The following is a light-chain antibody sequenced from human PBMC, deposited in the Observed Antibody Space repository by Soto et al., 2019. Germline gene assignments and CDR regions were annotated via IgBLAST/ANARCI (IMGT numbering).Light chain of an antibody. J-gene: IGLJ2*01. Sequence: QSVLTQPPSVSEAPRQRVTISCSGSSSNLGNNAVNWYQQLPGKAPKLLIYYDDLLPSGVSDRFSGSKSGTSASLAISGRQSEDEADYYCAAWDDSLNGVVFGGGTKLTVL. CDR2: YDD. CDR1: SSNLGNNA. CDR3: AAWDDSLNGVV. V-gene: IGLV1-36*01.